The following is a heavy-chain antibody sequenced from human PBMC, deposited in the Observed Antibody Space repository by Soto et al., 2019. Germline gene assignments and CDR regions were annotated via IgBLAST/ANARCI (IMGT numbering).Heavy chain of an antibody. D-gene: IGHD1-26*01. Sequence: ASVKVSCKASGYTFTGYYMHWVRQAPGQGLEWMGWINPNSGGTNYAQKFQGWVTMTRDTSISTAYMELSRLRSDDTAVYYCARDRVSWSYSQYYYGMDVWGQGTTVPVSS. CDR2: INPNSGGT. CDR1: GYTFTGYY. J-gene: IGHJ6*02. CDR3: ARDRVSWSYSQYYYGMDV. V-gene: IGHV1-2*04.